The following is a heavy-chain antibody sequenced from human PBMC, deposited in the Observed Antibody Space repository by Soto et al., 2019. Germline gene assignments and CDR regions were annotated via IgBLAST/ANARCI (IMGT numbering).Heavy chain of an antibody. J-gene: IGHJ5*02. Sequence: QVQLQESGPGLVKPSQTLSLTCTVSGGSISSGGYYWSWIRQHPGKGLEWIGYIYYSGSTYYNPSLKSRVTISVDTSKNQFSLKLSSVTAADTAVYYCARSARLYYYGSGSMNWFDPWGQGTLVTVSS. CDR1: GGSISSGGYY. CDR2: IYYSGST. CDR3: ARSARLYYYGSGSMNWFDP. D-gene: IGHD3-10*01. V-gene: IGHV4-31*03.